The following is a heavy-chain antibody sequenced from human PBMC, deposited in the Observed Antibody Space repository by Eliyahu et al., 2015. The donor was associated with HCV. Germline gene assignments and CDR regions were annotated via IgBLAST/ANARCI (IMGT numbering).Heavy chain of an antibody. Sequence: QVQXQESGPGVVKPSGTLSLXCAVSGGSISGSNXWWXXVXQPPGKGLEWIGEIYHRGNINYXPSLKSGVXISVDTSKNQFSLNVRSVTAADTAIYYCARGREALDYWGQGKXVTVSS. CDR2: IYHRGNI. V-gene: IGHV4-4*02. CDR1: GGSISGSNXW. J-gene: IGHJ4*02. CDR3: ARGREALDY.